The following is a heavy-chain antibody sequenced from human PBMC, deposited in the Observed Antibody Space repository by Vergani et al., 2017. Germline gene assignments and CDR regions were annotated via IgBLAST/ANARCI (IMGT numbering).Heavy chain of an antibody. CDR2: IASSGTIT. J-gene: IGHJ4*02. Sequence: EVQMVESGGGLVKPGGSLRLSCVASGFTFSHYSMSWVRQAPGKGLEWVAAIASSGTITYYSDSVKSRFTVSRDNSQNTVFLQMSSLRAEDTALYYCAKGGTITIFGSVDYYWGQGTLVTVSS. V-gene: IGHV3-23*04. CDR3: AKGGTITIFGSVDYY. CDR1: GFTFSHYS. D-gene: IGHD3-3*01.